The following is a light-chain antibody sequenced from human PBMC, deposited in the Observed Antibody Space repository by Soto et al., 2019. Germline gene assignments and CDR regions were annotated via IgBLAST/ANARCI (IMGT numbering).Light chain of an antibody. CDR1: SSDIGGYNF. Sequence: QSALTQPASVSGSPVQSITIACTGTSSDIGGYNFVSWYQQHPGKAPKLLIYDVGNRPSGVSNRFSGSKSGNTASLTISGLQDEDEAPYYCNSYRTVSTYVFGTGTKLTVL. CDR3: NSYRTVSTYV. J-gene: IGLJ1*01. CDR2: DVG. V-gene: IGLV2-14*01.